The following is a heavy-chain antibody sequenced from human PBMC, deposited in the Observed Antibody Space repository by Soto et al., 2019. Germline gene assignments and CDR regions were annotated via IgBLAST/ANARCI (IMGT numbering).Heavy chain of an antibody. D-gene: IGHD3-22*01. CDR2: IYHEGST. CDR3: ARGRSTSGYPNFDP. V-gene: IGHV4-30-2*01. CDR1: GGSIITGDFS. J-gene: IGHJ5*02. Sequence: LTCAVSGGSIITGDFSWNWIRQPPGKGLEWVGYIYHEGSTYYNPSLKGRATISVDRSKNYFSLKLSSVTAADTGVYFCARGRSTSGYPNFDPWGQGTLVTVSS.